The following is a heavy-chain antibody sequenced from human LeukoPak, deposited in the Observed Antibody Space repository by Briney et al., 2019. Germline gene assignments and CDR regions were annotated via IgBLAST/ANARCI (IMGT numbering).Heavy chain of an antibody. CDR2: ISGSGGST. V-gene: IGHV3-23*01. CDR3: AKDFGELLMKGDAFDI. CDR1: GFTFNSYA. J-gene: IGHJ3*02. Sequence: GGSLRLSCAASGFTFNSYAMSWVRQAPGKGLEWVSAISGSGGSTYYADSVKGRFTISRDNSKNTLYLQMNSLRAEDTAVYYCAKDFGELLMKGDAFDIWGQGTMVTVSS. D-gene: IGHD3-10*01.